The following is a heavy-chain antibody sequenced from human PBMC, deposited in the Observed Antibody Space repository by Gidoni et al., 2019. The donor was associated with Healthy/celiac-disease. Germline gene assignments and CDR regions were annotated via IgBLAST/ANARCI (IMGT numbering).Heavy chain of an antibody. CDR2: IYYSGST. CDR1: GGSISSGGYY. V-gene: IGHV4-31*03. D-gene: IGHD6-13*01. Sequence: QVQLQESGPGLVKPSQTLSLTCTVSGGSISSGGYYWSWIRQHPGKGLEWIGYIYYSGSTYYNTALKSRVTISVDTSKNQFSLKLSSVTAADTAVYYCARGVAAAVSLGYYYYGMDVWGQGTTVTVSS. CDR3: ARGVAAAVSLGYYYYGMDV. J-gene: IGHJ6*02.